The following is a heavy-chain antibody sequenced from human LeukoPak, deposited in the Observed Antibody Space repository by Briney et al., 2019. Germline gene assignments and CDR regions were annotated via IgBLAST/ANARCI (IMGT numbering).Heavy chain of an antibody. D-gene: IGHD2-8*01. CDR2: IIPIFGTA. J-gene: IGHJ5*02. Sequence: SVKVSXKASGGTFSSYAISWVRQEPGQGLEWMGRIIPIFGTANYAQKFQGRVTITTDESTSTAYMELSSLRSEDTAVYYCARDGHNGVWMPTPTSNWFDPWGQGTLVTVSS. CDR1: GGTFSSYA. V-gene: IGHV1-69*05. CDR3: ARDGHNGVWMPTPTSNWFDP.